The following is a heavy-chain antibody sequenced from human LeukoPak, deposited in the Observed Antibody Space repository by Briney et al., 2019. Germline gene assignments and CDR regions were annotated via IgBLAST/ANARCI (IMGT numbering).Heavy chain of an antibody. CDR3: ARGGLTYYDFWSGRKFDY. CDR2: ISSDGSNK. J-gene: IGHJ4*02. CDR1: GFTFRNYA. D-gene: IGHD3-3*01. V-gene: IGHV3-30*04. Sequence: GGSLRLSCAASGFTFRNYAMHWVRQAPGKGLEWVAVISSDGSNKYYADSVKGRFTISRDNSKKIMYVQMNSLRGEDTAVYYCARGGLTYYDFWSGRKFDYWGQGTLVTVSS.